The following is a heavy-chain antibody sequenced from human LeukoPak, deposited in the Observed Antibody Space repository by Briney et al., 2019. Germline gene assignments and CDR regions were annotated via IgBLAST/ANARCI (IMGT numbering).Heavy chain of an antibody. CDR2: INPNSGGT. J-gene: IGHJ4*02. CDR1: GYIFTKYH. CDR3: ASRDSSDWFFY. Sequence: ASVKVSCKASGYIFTKYHMHWVRQAPGQGLEWMGCINPNSGGTDYAQKFQGRVAVTRDTSMSTAYMELNSLRSDDTAVYYCASRDSSDWFFYWGQGTLVTVSP. V-gene: IGHV1-2*02. D-gene: IGHD6-13*01.